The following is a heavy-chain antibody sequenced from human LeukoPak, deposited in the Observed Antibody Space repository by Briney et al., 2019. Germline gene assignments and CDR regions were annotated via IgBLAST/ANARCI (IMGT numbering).Heavy chain of an antibody. J-gene: IGHJ4*02. Sequence: PGGSLRLSCVGSGFTFSTYWMAWVRQAPGKGLEWVANIKGDESAKHQADSVKGRFTIFRDNAQNSVYLQMSSLRGEDTAVYYCARGVGGSLDYWGQGTLVTVSS. CDR2: IKGDESAK. CDR3: ARGVGGSLDY. D-gene: IGHD1-26*01. CDR1: GFTFSTYW. V-gene: IGHV3-7*01.